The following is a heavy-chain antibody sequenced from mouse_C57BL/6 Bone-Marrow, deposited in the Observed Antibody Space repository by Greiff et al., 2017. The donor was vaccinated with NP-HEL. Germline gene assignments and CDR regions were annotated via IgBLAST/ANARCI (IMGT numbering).Heavy chain of an antibody. V-gene: IGHV1-72*01. CDR1: GYTFTSYL. D-gene: IGHD1-1*01. J-gene: IGHJ2*01. CDR2: IDPNSGGT. CDR3: ARYYYGSSSFDY. Sequence: QVQLQQPGAELVKPGASVKLSCKASGYTFTSYLMHWVKQRPGRGLEWIGRIDPNSGGTKYNEKFKSKTTLAVDNPSSTAYMQLNSLTSEDSAVYYCARYYYGSSSFDYWGQGTTLTVSS.